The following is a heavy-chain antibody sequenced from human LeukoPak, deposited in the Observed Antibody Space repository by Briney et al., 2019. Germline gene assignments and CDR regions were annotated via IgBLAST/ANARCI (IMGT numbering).Heavy chain of an antibody. CDR3: AREHSSSWSSYYYGMDV. J-gene: IGHJ6*02. Sequence: HTGGSLRLSCAASGFTFSSYWMHWVRHAPGKGLVWVSRINSDGSSTSYADSVKGRFTISRDNAKNTLYLQMNSLRAEDTAVYYCAREHSSSWSSYYYGMDVWGQGTTVTVSS. V-gene: IGHV3-74*01. CDR1: GFTFSSYW. D-gene: IGHD6-13*01. CDR2: INSDGSST.